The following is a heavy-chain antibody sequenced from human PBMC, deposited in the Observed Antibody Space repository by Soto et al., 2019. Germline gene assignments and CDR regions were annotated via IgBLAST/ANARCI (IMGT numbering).Heavy chain of an antibody. D-gene: IGHD1-1*01. V-gene: IGHV4-31*03. J-gene: IGHJ6*02. CDR3: ARGSTMTLYGLDV. Sequence: SETLSLTCTVADGSIRTGGYYWSWIRHHPGKGLEWIGYIYYSGNTYYNPSLQSRVLISIDMSRNQFSLKLNSVTAADAAVYFCARGSTMTLYGLDVWGQGTTVTVSS. CDR2: IYYSGNT. CDR1: DGSIRTGGYY.